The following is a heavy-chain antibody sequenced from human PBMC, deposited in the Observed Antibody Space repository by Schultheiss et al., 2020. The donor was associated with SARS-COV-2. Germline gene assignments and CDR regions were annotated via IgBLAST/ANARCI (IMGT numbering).Heavy chain of an antibody. V-gene: IGHV3-53*05. J-gene: IGHJ4*02. CDR2: IYSGGST. Sequence: GGSLGLSCAASGFTVSSNYMSWVRQAPGKGLEWVSVIYSGGSTYYADSVKGRFTISRDNSKNTLYLQMNSLRAEDTAVYYCARDSDTMIVVVMAYWGQGTLVTVSS. CDR3: ARDSDTMIVVVMAY. D-gene: IGHD3-22*01. CDR1: GFTVSSNY.